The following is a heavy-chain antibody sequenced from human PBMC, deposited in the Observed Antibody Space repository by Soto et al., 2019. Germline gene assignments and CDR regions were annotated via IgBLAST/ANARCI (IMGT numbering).Heavy chain of an antibody. CDR2: ISHDGSGT. V-gene: IGHV3-74*01. CDR3: GSDFEY. CDR1: GFTFSNYW. J-gene: IGHJ4*01. Sequence: EVEVVESGGGLVQPGGSLRLSCAASGFTFSNYWMHWVRQVPGRGLVWVSRISHDGSGTSYGDSGRGRFTITRDNAKNTVYLQRNSLRAEDTGVYYCGSDFEYWGHGTPVTVSS.